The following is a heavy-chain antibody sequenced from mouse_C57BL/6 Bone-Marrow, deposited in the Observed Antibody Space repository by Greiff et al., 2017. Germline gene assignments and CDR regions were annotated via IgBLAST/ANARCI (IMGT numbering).Heavy chain of an antibody. J-gene: IGHJ4*01. Sequence: EVQLVESGGDLVKPGGSLKLSCEASGFTFSSYGMSWVRQTPDKRLEWVATISSGGSYTYYPDSVKGRFTISRDNAKNTLYLQMSSLKSEDTAMYYCARQGYYARDYWGQGTSVTVSS. CDR1: GFTFSSYG. V-gene: IGHV5-6*01. CDR3: ARQGYYARDY. CDR2: ISSGGSYT.